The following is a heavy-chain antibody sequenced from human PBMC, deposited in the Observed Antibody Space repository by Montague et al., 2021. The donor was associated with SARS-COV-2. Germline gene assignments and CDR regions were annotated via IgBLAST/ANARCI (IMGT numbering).Heavy chain of an antibody. CDR3: ARGYYDSSGYYATVGVH. CDR2: IYSGSRT. D-gene: IGHD3-22*01. Sequence: SLRLSCAASGFTVSSNYMSWVRQAPGKGLECVSVIYSGSRTYYADSVKGRFTISINNSKTTLYLQMSSLRAEDTAVYYCARGYYDSSGYYATVGVHWGQGTLVTVSS. J-gene: IGHJ4*02. CDR1: GFTVSSNY. V-gene: IGHV3-66*01.